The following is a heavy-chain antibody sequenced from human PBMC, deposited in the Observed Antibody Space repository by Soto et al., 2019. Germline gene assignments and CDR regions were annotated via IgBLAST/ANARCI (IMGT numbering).Heavy chain of an antibody. CDR3: VIHLKAVAAAMPY. D-gene: IGHD6-19*01. J-gene: IGHJ4*02. Sequence: SETLSLTCRVSGDSISDTIYYWGWVRQPPGKGLEWIGSIHYSGTTQFHPSLKTRVTISVETSKNEFSLRLTSVTAADTAVYSCVIHLKAVAAAMPYWVQGITVTVPS. CDR2: IHYSGTT. V-gene: IGHV4-39*01. CDR1: GDSISDTIYY.